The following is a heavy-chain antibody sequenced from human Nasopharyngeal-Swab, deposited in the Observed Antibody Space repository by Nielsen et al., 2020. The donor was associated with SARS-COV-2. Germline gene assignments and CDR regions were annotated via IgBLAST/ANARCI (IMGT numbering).Heavy chain of an antibody. J-gene: IGHJ6*02. Sequence: IRPPPGTGLELIGYIYYSGSTNYNPSLKSRVTISVDTSKNQFSLKLSSVPAADTAVYYCARGYSSSYFSYYYYGLDVWGQGTTVTVSS. V-gene: IGHV4-59*01. D-gene: IGHD6-6*01. CDR2: IYYSGST. CDR3: ARGYSSSYFSYYYYGLDV.